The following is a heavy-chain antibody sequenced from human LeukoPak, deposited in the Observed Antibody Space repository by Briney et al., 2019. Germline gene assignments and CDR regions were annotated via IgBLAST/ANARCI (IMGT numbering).Heavy chain of an antibody. D-gene: IGHD5-18*01. CDR2: ISGSGGST. Sequence: GGSLRLSCAASGFTFSNYAMSWVRQAPAKGLEWVSAISGSGGSTYYADSVKGRFTISRDNSKNTLYLQMNSLRAEDTAVYYCAKDTTMAEAYYFDYWGQGTLVTVSS. V-gene: IGHV3-23*01. CDR1: GFTFSNYA. J-gene: IGHJ4*02. CDR3: AKDTTMAEAYYFDY.